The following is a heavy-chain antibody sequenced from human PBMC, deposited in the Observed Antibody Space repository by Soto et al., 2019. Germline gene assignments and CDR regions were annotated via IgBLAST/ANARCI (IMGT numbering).Heavy chain of an antibody. V-gene: IGHV1-69*15. J-gene: IGHJ3*02. D-gene: IGHD3-10*01. CDR3: AREEYTFGPGEVRGAFDI. Sequence: QVQLVQSGAEVRRPGSSVKVSCKASGGTFGSNAISWVRQAPGQGLEWMGNIIPIFGTINNAQKFQGGVTITADESTNTAYMELSSLRSEDTAVYYCAREEYTFGPGEVRGAFDIWGQGTMVTVSS. CDR2: IIPIFGTI. CDR1: GGTFGSNA.